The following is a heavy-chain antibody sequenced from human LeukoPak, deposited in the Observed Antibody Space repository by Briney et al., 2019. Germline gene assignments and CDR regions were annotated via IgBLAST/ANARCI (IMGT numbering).Heavy chain of an antibody. V-gene: IGHV4-30-4*08. CDR1: GGSFSGYY. Sequence: SETLSLTCAVYGGSFSGYYWSWIRQPPGKGLEWIGYIYYSGSTYYNPSLKSRVTLSVDTSKNQFSLKLSSVTAADTAVYYCARGKVGATTFDYWGQGTLVTVSS. J-gene: IGHJ4*02. CDR2: IYYSGST. CDR3: ARGKVGATTFDY. D-gene: IGHD1-26*01.